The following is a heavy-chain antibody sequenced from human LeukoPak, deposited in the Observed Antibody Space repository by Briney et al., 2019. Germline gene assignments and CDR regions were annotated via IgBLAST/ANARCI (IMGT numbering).Heavy chain of an antibody. CDR3: ARNSGWYGIS. V-gene: IGHV3-23*01. Sequence: PGGSLSLSWAASGFTFSCYSMNWVRQAPGKGRGWVSSIEYGESTTHYADSVRGRFTISSDNYKNTLYLQSTSLSDDDTAVYFCARNSGWYGISGGQGTLVIVSS. D-gene: IGHD6-19*01. CDR2: IEYGESTT. J-gene: IGHJ4*02. CDR1: GFTFSCYS.